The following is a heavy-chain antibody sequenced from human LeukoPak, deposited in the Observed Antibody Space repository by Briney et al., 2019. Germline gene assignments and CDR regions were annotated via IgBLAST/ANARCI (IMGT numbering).Heavy chain of an antibody. D-gene: IGHD2-2*01. CDR3: ARDVPWIYCSSTSCPSASVDL. J-gene: IGHJ2*01. Sequence: GGSLRLSCAASGFTFSSYWMSWVRQAPGKGLEWVANIKQDGSEKYYVDSVKGRFTISRDNAKNSLYLQMNSLRAEDTAVYYCARDVPWIYCSSTSCPSASVDLWGRGTLVTVSS. CDR1: GFTFSSYW. V-gene: IGHV3-7*01. CDR2: IKQDGSEK.